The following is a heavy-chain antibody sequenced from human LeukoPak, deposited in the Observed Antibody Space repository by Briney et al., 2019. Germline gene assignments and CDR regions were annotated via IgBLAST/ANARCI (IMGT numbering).Heavy chain of an antibody. D-gene: IGHD3-3*01. CDR3: ARDRSGSYFDY. J-gene: IGHJ4*02. CDR2: IYTSGNA. V-gene: IGHV4-61*02. Sequence: SYTLSLTCTGSGGSISSGSYYWPWVRQPTGKGLEWVGRIYTSGNANYTPSLNGRVTISVDTSKNQFSLQLSSVTAADTAVYYCARDRSGSYFDYWGQGTLVTVSS. CDR1: GGSISSGSYY.